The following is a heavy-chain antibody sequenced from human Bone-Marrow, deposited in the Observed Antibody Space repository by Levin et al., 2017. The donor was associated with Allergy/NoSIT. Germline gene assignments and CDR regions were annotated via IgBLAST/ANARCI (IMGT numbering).Heavy chain of an antibody. Sequence: GGSLRLSCTTSGFTFGDYAVNWFRQAPQKGLEWVGLIRSKLYGGTTEHATSVKGRFTISRDDSQSIAYLQMNSLKTEDTALYYCATHFGGRPQITVGAAFDLWGQGTVVTVSS. CDR2: IRSKLYGGTT. D-gene: IGHD3-16*01. CDR1: GFTFGDYA. V-gene: IGHV3-49*03. CDR3: ATHFGGRPQITVGAAFDL. J-gene: IGHJ3*01.